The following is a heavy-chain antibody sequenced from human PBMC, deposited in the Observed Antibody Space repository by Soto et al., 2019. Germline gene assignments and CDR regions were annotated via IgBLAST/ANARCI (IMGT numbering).Heavy chain of an antibody. CDR2: ISSSSDYI. D-gene: IGHD6-13*01. CDR3: ARARVYATGPLDF. Sequence: LXLSFAAAGFTFTSYTMNWVRQAPGKGLEWVSSISSSSDYIYYADSMKGRVTISRDNAKNSLFLDMNSLTGEDTAVYYCARARVYATGPLDFWGQGTLVTVYS. J-gene: IGHJ4*02. CDR1: GFTFTSYT. V-gene: IGHV3-21*06.